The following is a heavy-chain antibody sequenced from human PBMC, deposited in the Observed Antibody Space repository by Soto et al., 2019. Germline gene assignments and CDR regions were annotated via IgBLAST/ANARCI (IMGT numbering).Heavy chain of an antibody. D-gene: IGHD3-3*01. Sequence: PGGSLRLSCSASGFTFSSYAMHWVRQAPGKGLEYVSAISSNGGSTYYADSVKGRFTISRDNSKNTLYLQMSSLRAEDTAVYYCVKDLYAGLRFLEWPPGSYFDYWGQGTLVTVSS. CDR2: ISSNGGST. CDR3: VKDLYAGLRFLEWPPGSYFDY. J-gene: IGHJ4*02. V-gene: IGHV3-64D*08. CDR1: GFTFSSYA.